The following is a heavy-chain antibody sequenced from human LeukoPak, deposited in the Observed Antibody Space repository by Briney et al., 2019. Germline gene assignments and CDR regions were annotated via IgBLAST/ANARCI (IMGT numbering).Heavy chain of an antibody. CDR3: AKDMGPYYYDSSGGLGAY. J-gene: IGHJ4*02. CDR2: ISWNSGSI. V-gene: IGHV3-9*01. Sequence: GGSLRLSCAASGFTFDDYAMHWVRQAPGKGLEWVSGISWNSGSIGYADSVKGRFTISRDNAKNSLYLQMNSLRAEDTALYYCAKDMGPYYYDSSGGLGAYWGQGTLVTVSS. CDR1: GFTFDDYA. D-gene: IGHD3-22*01.